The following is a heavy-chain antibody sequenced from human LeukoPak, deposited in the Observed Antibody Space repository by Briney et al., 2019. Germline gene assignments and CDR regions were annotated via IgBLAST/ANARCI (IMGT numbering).Heavy chain of an antibody. V-gene: IGHV3-30*04. CDR3: AAALFRVKVVRGPTTFDY. Sequence: GRSLRLSCAASGFTFSTYAMHWVRQAPGKGLEWVAVISYDGSSKYYADSVKGRFTISRDNSKNTLYLQMNSLRAEDTAVYYCAAALFRVKVVRGPTTFDYWGQGTLVTVSS. J-gene: IGHJ4*02. D-gene: IGHD3-10*01. CDR2: ISYDGSSK. CDR1: GFTFSTYA.